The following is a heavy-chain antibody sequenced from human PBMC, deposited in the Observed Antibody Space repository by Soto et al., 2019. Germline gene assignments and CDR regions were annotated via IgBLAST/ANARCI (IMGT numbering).Heavy chain of an antibody. J-gene: IGHJ4*02. Sequence: ASVKVSCKASGYTFTSYDINWVRQATGQGFEWMGWMNPNSGNTGYAQKFQGRVTMTRDTSITTAYMELSSLRSEDTAVYFCARRHGLDIDAYYWGQGILVTVSS. V-gene: IGHV1-8*01. CDR1: GYTFTSYD. CDR3: ARRHGLDIDAYY. D-gene: IGHD3-10*01. CDR2: MNPNSGNT.